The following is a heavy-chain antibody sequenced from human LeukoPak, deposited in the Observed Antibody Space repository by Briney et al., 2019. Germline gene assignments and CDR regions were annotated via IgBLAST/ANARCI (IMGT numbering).Heavy chain of an antibody. J-gene: IGHJ5*02. V-gene: IGHV3-74*01. D-gene: IGHD3-3*01. CDR3: ARDLRSITIFGVVIRENWFDP. CDR1: GFTFSSYW. Sequence: GGSLRLSCAASGFTFSSYWLHWVRHAPGKGLVWVSRINSDGSSTSYADSVKGRFTISRDNAKNTLHLQMNSLRAEDTAVYYCARDLRSITIFGVVIRENWFDPWGQGTLVTVSS. CDR2: INSDGSST.